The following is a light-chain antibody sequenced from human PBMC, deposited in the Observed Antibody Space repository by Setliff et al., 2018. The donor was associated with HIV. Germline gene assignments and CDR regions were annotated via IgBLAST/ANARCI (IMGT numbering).Light chain of an antibody. J-gene: IGLJ1*01. CDR1: SSDIGSYNF. CDR2: DVT. CDR3: SSYTTSSTYV. Sequence: QSVLTQPASVSGSPGQSITISCTGTSSDIGSYNFVSWYQQHPGKAPKLMIFDVTRRPSGVCDRFSGSKSGHTASLTISGLQAEDEADYYCSSYTTSSTYVFGTGTKVTVL. V-gene: IGLV2-14*03.